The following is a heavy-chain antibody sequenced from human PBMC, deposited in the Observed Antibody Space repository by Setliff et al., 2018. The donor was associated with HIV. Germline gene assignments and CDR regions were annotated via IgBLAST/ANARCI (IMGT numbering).Heavy chain of an antibody. CDR1: GDSIRNDY. D-gene: IGHD5-12*01. Sequence: KTSETLSLTCTVSGDSIRNDYWTWIRQPPEKGLEWIASISYSGDTNYNPSLMGRVTMSLDVSKNQISLRLTSVIAADTAVYYCARGHEWLRNWGQGAQVTVSS. J-gene: IGHJ4*02. CDR2: ISYSGDT. V-gene: IGHV4-59*01. CDR3: ARGHEWLRN.